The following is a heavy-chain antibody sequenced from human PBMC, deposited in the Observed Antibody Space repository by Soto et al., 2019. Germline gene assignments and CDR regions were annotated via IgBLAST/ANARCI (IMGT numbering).Heavy chain of an antibody. CDR2: IYHSGST. V-gene: IGHV4-30-2*01. CDR1: GGSISSGGYS. Sequence: SETLSLTCAVSGGSISSGGYSWRWIRQPPGKGLEWIGYIYHSGSTYYNPSLKSRVTISVDRSKNQFSLKLSSVTAADTAVYYCARAGGYGSGSDIKIDYWGQGTLVTVSS. CDR3: ARAGGYGSGSDIKIDY. J-gene: IGHJ4*02. D-gene: IGHD3-10*01.